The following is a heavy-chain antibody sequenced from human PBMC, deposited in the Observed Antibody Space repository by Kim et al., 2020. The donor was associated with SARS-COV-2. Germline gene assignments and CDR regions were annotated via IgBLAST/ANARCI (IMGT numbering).Heavy chain of an antibody. CDR1: GYSFTSYW. D-gene: IGHD2-2*01. Sequence: GESLKISCKGSGYSFTSYWIGWVRQMPGKGLEWMGIIYPGDSDTRYSPSFQGQVTISADKSISTAYLQWSSLKASDTAMYYCARQDCSSTSCLFDYYGMDVWGQGTTVTVSS. CDR2: IYPGDSDT. J-gene: IGHJ6*02. V-gene: IGHV5-51*01. CDR3: ARQDCSSTSCLFDYYGMDV.